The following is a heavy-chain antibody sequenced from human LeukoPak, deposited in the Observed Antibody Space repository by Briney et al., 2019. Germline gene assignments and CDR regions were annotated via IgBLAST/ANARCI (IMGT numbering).Heavy chain of an antibody. CDR1: GYTFINFA. J-gene: IGHJ4*02. V-gene: IGHV1-3*01. D-gene: IGHD3-3*01. Sequence: ASVKVSCKASGYTFINFAINWGRQAPGQRPEWMGWINASNGNTKYSQKFQGRVTITRDTSTSTAYMELRSLRSDDTAVYYCAKDYYDFWSGYYFDYWGQGTLVTVSS. CDR2: INASNGNT. CDR3: AKDYYDFWSGYYFDY.